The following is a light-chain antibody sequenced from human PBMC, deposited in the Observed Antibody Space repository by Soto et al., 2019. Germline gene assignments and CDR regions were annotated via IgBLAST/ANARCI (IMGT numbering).Light chain of an antibody. CDR1: SSDVGAYKY. CDR2: GVS. Sequence: QSALTQPASVSGSPGQSITISCTGTSSDVGAYKYVSWYQQHPGKVPKLIIYGVSNRTSGVSNRFSGSKSGNTAFLTISGLQPEDEADYYCSSFTGTTTLDVFGTGTKVTVL. CDR3: SSFTGTTTLDV. J-gene: IGLJ1*01. V-gene: IGLV2-14*03.